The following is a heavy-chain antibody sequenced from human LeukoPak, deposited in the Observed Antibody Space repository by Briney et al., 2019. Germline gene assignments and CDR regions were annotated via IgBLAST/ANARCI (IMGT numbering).Heavy chain of an antibody. Sequence: GGSLRLSCAASGFTFTNYAMTWVRQAPGKGLEWVSTINKSGGNTYFADFAKGRFTISRDNAKNSLYLQMNSLRADDTAVYYCARKAYGLDVWGKGTTVTVSS. CDR3: ARKAYGLDV. CDR1: GFTFTNYA. J-gene: IGHJ6*04. V-gene: IGHV3-23*01. CDR2: INKSGGNT.